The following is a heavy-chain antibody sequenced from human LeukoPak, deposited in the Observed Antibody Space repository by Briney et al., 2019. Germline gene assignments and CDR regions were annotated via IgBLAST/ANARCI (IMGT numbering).Heavy chain of an antibody. CDR2: ISDRGSST. CDR3: ANTHSGWGHFDY. V-gene: IGHV3-23*01. Sequence: GGSLRLSCAASGFTFSSYAVSWVRRAPGKGLEWVSTISDRGSSTYYADSVRGRFTISRDNSKNTLSLQMNSLRAEDTAIYYCANTHSGWGHFDYWGQGTLVTVSS. CDR1: GFTFSSYA. J-gene: IGHJ4*02. D-gene: IGHD6-19*01.